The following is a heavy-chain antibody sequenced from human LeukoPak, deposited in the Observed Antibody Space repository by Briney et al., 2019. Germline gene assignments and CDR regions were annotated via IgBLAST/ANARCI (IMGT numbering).Heavy chain of an antibody. J-gene: IGHJ5*02. CDR3: ARVTYTVAGNWFDP. CDR2: INTNTGNP. D-gene: IGHD6-19*01. Sequence: GASVKVSCKASGYTFTSYAMNWVRQAPGQGLEWMGWINTNTGNPTYAQGFTGRFVFSLDTSVSTAYLQISSLKAEDTAVYYCARVTYTVAGNWFDPWGQGTLVTVSS. V-gene: IGHV7-4-1*02. CDR1: GYTFTSYA.